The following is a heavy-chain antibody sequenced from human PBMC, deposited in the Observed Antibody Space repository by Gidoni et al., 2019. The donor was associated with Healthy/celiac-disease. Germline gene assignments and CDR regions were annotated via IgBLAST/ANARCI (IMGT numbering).Heavy chain of an antibody. CDR2: ISSSSSTI. J-gene: IGHJ4*02. CDR3: ARGLPPVAGLADY. V-gene: IGHV3-48*02. Sequence: EVQLVESGGGLVQPGGSLSLSCAASGLPFSSYSMTWVRQAPGKGLEWVSYISSSSSTIYYADSVKGRFTISRDNAKNSLYLQMNSLRDEDTAVYYCARGLPPVAGLADYWGQGTLVTVSS. D-gene: IGHD6-19*01. CDR1: GLPFSSYS.